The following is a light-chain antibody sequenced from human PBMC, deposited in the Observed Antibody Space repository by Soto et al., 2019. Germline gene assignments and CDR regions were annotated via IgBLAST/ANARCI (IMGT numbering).Light chain of an antibody. V-gene: IGKV3-15*01. CDR3: LQYNNWPYT. CDR2: GAS. Sequence: EIVMTQSPATLSVSPGERGTLSCRASQSVSSKLLWFQQNPGQAPRLLVYGASSRASGIPARFSGSGSGTEFTLTISSLQSEDFAVYYCLQYNNWPYTFGQGTKVEIK. J-gene: IGKJ2*01. CDR1: QSVSSK.